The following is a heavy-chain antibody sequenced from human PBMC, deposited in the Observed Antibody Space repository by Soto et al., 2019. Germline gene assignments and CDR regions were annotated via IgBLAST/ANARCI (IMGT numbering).Heavy chain of an antibody. CDR1: GFTFSSYW. CDR3: ARESKYYYDSSGLDP. D-gene: IGHD3-22*01. V-gene: IGHV3-7*05. CDR2: IKQDGSEK. Sequence: SLRLSCAASGFTFSSYWMSWVRQAPGKGLEWVANIKQDGSEKYYVDSVKGRFTISRDNAKNSLYLQMNSLRAEDTAVYYCARESKYYYDSSGLDPWGQGPQVTVSS. J-gene: IGHJ5*02.